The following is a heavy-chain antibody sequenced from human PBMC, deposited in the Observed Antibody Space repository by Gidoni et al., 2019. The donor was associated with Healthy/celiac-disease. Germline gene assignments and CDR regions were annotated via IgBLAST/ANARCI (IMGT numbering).Heavy chain of an antibody. CDR3: ASGGYCSGGSCYSVWD. D-gene: IGHD2-15*01. Sequence: EVQLLESGGGLVQPGGSLRLSCAASGFTFSSYAMSWVRQAPGKGLEWVSAISGSGGSTYYADSVKGRFTISRDNSKNTLYLQMNSLRAEDTAVYYCASGGYCSGGSCYSVWDWGQGTLVTVSS. CDR1: GFTFSSYA. CDR2: ISGSGGST. V-gene: IGHV3-23*01. J-gene: IGHJ4*02.